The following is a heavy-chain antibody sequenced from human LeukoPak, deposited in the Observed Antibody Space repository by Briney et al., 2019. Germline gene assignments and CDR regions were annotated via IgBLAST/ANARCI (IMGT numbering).Heavy chain of an antibody. CDR3: ARDSSGWYVAALAPAPCDY. D-gene: IGHD6-19*01. CDR1: GFSFNREW. CDR2: IKQDGSEK. V-gene: IGHV3-7*01. Sequence: GGSLRLSCAASGFSFNREWMVWVRQAPGKGLEWVANIKQDGSEKYYVDSVKGRFTISRDNAKNSLYLQMNSLRAEDTAVYYCARDSSGWYVAALAPAPCDYWGQGTLVTVSS. J-gene: IGHJ4*02.